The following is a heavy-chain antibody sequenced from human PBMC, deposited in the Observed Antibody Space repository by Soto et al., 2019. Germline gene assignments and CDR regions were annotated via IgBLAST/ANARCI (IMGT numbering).Heavy chain of an antibody. CDR3: ARVSAFQSTGNLDF. CDR2: MNSVSGSG. CDR1: GYKFADYN. V-gene: IGHV1-8*01. Sequence: QVQLVQSGAEVKKPGASVMVSCRTSGYKFADYNMNWVRQANGRGLEWLGYMNSVSGSGGSAPQFQGRIPLSKNTSCCPAYFELTNLTDDATSLYYCARVSAFQSTGNLDFWGQGTPITVAS. D-gene: IGHD1-1*01. J-gene: IGHJ4*02.